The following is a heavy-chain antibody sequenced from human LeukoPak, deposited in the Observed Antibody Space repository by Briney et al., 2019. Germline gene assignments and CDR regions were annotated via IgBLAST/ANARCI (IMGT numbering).Heavy chain of an antibody. J-gene: IGHJ4*02. CDR1: GYTFTSYD. V-gene: IGHV1-8*01. CDR2: MNPNSGNT. Sequence: ASVKVSCKASGYTFTSYDINWVRQATGQGLEWMGWMNPNSGNTGYAQKLQGRVTMTTDTSTSTAYMELRSLRSDDTAVYYCAREIAAAGASDYWGQGTLVTVSS. CDR3: AREIAAAGASDY. D-gene: IGHD6-13*01.